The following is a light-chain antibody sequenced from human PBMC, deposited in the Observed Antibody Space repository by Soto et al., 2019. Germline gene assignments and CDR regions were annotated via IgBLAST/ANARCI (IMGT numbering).Light chain of an antibody. J-gene: IGKJ1*01. CDR2: STS. CDR1: QRFGSSN. Sequence: ENGLTQSPGTLSLSPGERGTLSCSASQRFGSSNVAWYQQKPGQAPSLLIYSTSSRATGIPDRFSGSGSGTDFTLTISRLEPEDFAVYYCQQYGNSPWTFGQGTKVDIK. CDR3: QQYGNSPWT. V-gene: IGKV3-20*01.